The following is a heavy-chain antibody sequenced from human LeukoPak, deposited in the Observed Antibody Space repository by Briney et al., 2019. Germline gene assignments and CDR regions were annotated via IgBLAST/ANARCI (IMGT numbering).Heavy chain of an antibody. J-gene: IGHJ6*03. D-gene: IGHD1-26*01. CDR3: ARGRWELLHYYYYMDV. V-gene: IGHV1-8*01. Sequence: ASVKVSCKASGYTFTSYDINWVRQATGQGLEWMGWMNPNRGNTGYAQKFQGRVTMTRNTSISTAYMELSSLRSEDTAVYYCARGRWELLHYYYYMDVWGKGTTVTVSS. CDR1: GYTFTSYD. CDR2: MNPNRGNT.